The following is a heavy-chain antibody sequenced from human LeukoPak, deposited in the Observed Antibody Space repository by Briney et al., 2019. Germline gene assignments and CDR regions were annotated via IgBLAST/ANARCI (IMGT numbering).Heavy chain of an antibody. CDR3: ARAGPDYYFDY. D-gene: IGHD3-10*01. Sequence: PGGSLRLSCAASGFTFSSYWMHWVRQAPGKGLVWVSRINSDGSSTSYADSVKGRFTISRDNAKNMLYLQMNSLRAEDTAVYYCARAGPDYYFDYWGQGTLVTVSS. CDR1: GFTFSSYW. CDR2: INSDGSST. V-gene: IGHV3-74*01. J-gene: IGHJ4*02.